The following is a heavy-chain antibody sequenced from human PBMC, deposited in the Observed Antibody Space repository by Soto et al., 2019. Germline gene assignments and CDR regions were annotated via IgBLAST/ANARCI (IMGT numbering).Heavy chain of an antibody. Sequence: SETLSLTCPVSGGSISSNYWTWIRQPPGKGLEWIGYVYNSGSTNYNPSLKSRVTISEDTSKSQFSLKVNSMTAADTAVYYCARYRREAVAGYTLDNWGQGILVTVSS. V-gene: IGHV4-59*01. CDR2: VYNSGST. J-gene: IGHJ4*02. CDR1: GGSISSNY. CDR3: ARYRREAVAGYTLDN. D-gene: IGHD6-13*01.